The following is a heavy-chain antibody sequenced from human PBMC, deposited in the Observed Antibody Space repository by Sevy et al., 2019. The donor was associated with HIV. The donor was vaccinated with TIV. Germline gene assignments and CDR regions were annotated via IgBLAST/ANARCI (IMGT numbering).Heavy chain of an antibody. V-gene: IGHV4-59*13. D-gene: IGHD2-21*01. Sequence: SETLSLTCTVSGGSIRRYYWSWIRQPPGKGLEWIGYIYNSGNTNDNPSLKSRVTISVDTSKNQFSLRLSSVTAADTAVYYCARVFDSEGAFDLWGQGTMVTVSS. J-gene: IGHJ3*01. CDR1: GGSIRRYY. CDR2: IYNSGNT. CDR3: ARVFDSEGAFDL.